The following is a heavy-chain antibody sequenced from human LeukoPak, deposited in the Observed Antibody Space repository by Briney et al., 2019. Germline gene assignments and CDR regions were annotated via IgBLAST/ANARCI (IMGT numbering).Heavy chain of an antibody. CDR3: AREGIRRDGYRRVDY. Sequence: SETLSLTRAVYGGSFSGYSWSWIRQPPGKGLEWIGEVNHSGSTNYSPSLKSRVTISVDTSKNQFSLKLRSVTAADTAVYYCAREGIRRDGYRRVDYWGQGTLVTVSS. D-gene: IGHD5-24*01. CDR1: GGSFSGYS. J-gene: IGHJ4*02. V-gene: IGHV4-34*01. CDR2: VNHSGST.